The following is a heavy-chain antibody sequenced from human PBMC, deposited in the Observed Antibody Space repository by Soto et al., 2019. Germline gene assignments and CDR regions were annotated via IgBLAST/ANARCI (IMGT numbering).Heavy chain of an antibody. D-gene: IGHD2-2*01. CDR3: ARDSSRYCSSTSCHAGFLGPSSYYFDY. J-gene: IGHJ4*02. V-gene: IGHV1-3*01. CDR1: GYTFTSYA. Sequence: GASVKVSCKASGYTFTSYAMHWVRQAPGQRLEWMGWINAGNGNTKYSQKFQGRVTITRDTSASTAYMELSSLRSEDTAVYYCARDSSRYCSSTSCHAGFLGPSSYYFDYWGQGTLVTVSS. CDR2: INAGNGNT.